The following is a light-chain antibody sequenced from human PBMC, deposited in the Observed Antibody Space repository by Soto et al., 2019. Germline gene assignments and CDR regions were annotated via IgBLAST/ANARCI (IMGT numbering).Light chain of an antibody. CDR2: DAS. J-gene: IGKJ1*01. CDR3: KQYNSPGP. Sequence: DIQMTQSPSTLSASVGDRVTITCRASQSISSWLAWYQQKPGKAPKLLIYDASSLESGVPSRFSGSGSGTKVTLTTSSLRRDVFEHYYGKQYNSPGPSGPGTKVEIK. V-gene: IGKV1-5*01. CDR1: QSISSW.